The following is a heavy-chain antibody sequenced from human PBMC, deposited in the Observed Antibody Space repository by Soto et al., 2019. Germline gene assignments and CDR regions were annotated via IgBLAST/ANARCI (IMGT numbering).Heavy chain of an antibody. J-gene: IGHJ4*02. V-gene: IGHV1-46*01. Sequence: QVQLVQSGAEVKKPGASVKVSCKASGYTFTNYYIHWVRQAPGQGLEWMGIINPNGGSTNYAQEFQGRVTVTRDTSTSTVYMELRSLRSEDTAIYYCARNLASGDYWGQGTLVTVSS. CDR2: INPNGGST. CDR1: GYTFTNYY. D-gene: IGHD3-3*02. CDR3: ARNLASGDY.